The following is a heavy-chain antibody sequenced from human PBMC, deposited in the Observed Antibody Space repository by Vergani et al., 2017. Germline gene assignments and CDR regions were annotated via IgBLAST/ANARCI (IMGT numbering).Heavy chain of an antibody. D-gene: IGHD6-6*01. CDR2: IYYSGST. CDR1: GGSISSYY. Sequence: QVQLQESGPGLVKPSETLSLTCTVSGGSISSYYWSWIRQPPGKGLEWIGYIYYSGSTNYNPPLKSRVTISVDTSKNQFSLKLSSVTAADTAVYYCARGSVRFPQLGTTWVQLYYYYYYMDVWGKGTTVTVSS. J-gene: IGHJ6*03. CDR3: ARGSVRFPQLGTTWVQLYYYYYYMDV. V-gene: IGHV4-59*01.